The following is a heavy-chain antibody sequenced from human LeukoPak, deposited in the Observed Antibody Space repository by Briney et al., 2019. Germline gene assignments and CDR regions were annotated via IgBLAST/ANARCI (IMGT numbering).Heavy chain of an antibody. CDR2: IWYDGSNK. V-gene: IGHV3-33*01. CDR1: GFTFSSYG. CDR3: ASNYYDSSGYYSLFDY. J-gene: IGHJ4*02. Sequence: GGSLRLSCAASGFTFSSYGMHWVRQAPGKGLEWVACIWYDGSNKYYADSVKGRFTISRDNSKNTLYLQMNSLRAEDTAVYYCASNYYDSSGYYSLFDYWGQGTLVTVSS. D-gene: IGHD3-22*01.